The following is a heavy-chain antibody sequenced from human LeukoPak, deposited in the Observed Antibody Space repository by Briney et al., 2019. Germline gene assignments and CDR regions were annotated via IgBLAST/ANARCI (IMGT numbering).Heavy chain of an antibody. D-gene: IGHD3-10*01. CDR1: GGTFSSYA. CDR3: ARDPAYYYGSGSYYLGSGGNYYDMDV. V-gene: IGHV1-69*13. J-gene: IGHJ6*02. Sequence: ASVKVSCKASGGTFSSYAISWVRQAPGQGLEWMGGIIPIFGTANYAQKFQGRVTITADESTSTAYMELSSLRSEDTAVYYCARDPAYYYGSGSYYLGSGGNYYDMDVWGQGTTVTVSS. CDR2: IIPIFGTA.